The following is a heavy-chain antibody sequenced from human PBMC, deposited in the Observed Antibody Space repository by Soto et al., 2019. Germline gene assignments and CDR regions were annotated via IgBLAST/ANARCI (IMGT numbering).Heavy chain of an antibody. CDR2: INHSGST. Sequence: PSETLSLTCAVYGGSFSGYYWSWIRQPPGKGLEWIGEINHSGSTNYNPSLKSRVTISVDTSKNQFSLKLSSVTAADTAVYYCERGQYSPTPFDYWGQGTLVTVSS. CDR1: GGSFSGYY. D-gene: IGHD5-18*01. V-gene: IGHV4-34*01. J-gene: IGHJ4*02. CDR3: ERGQYSPTPFDY.